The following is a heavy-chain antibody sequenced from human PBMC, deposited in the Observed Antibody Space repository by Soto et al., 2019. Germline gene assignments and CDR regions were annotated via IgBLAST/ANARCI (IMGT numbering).Heavy chain of an antibody. J-gene: IGHJ4*02. D-gene: IGHD3-10*01. Sequence: QLQLQESGSGLVKPSQTLSLTCAVSGSSISSGGYSWSWIRQPPGKGLEWIGYIYHSGSTYYNPSLKSRVTISVDRSKNQFSLKLSSVTAADTAVYYCARWSMAPYYFDYWGQGTLVTVSS. CDR2: IYHSGST. CDR3: ARWSMAPYYFDY. V-gene: IGHV4-30-2*01. CDR1: GSSISSGGYS.